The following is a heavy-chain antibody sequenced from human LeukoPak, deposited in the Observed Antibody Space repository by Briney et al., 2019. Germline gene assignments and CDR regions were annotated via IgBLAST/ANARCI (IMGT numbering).Heavy chain of an antibody. CDR3: ARARKLDGRKDY. V-gene: IGHV1-2*02. CDR1: GYTFTSYG. J-gene: IGHJ4*02. Sequence: ASVKVSCKASGYTFTSYGISWVRQAPGQGLEWMGWINPNSGGTNYAQKFQGRVTMTRDTSISTAYMELSRLRSDDTAVYYCARARKLDGRKDYWGQGTLVTVSS. CDR2: INPNSGGT. D-gene: IGHD1-14*01.